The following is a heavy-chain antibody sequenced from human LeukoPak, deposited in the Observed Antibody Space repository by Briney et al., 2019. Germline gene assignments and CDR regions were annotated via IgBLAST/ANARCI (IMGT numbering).Heavy chain of an antibody. Sequence: GGSLRLSCAVSGFTFSDYYMSWVRQAPGKGLEWVAFIRSKTYGGTTEYAASVKGRFTISRDDSKSIAYLQMNSLKTEDTAVYYCSRADYYGSGSPISLDVWGKGTTVTVSS. CDR1: GFTFSDYY. CDR2: IRSKTYGGTT. D-gene: IGHD3-10*01. J-gene: IGHJ6*04. V-gene: IGHV3-49*04. CDR3: SRADYYGSGSPISLDV.